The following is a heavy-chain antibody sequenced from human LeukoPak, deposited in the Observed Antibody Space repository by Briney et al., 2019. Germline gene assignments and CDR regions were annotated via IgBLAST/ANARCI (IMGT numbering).Heavy chain of an antibody. CDR3: ARDLSGSPSFGY. D-gene: IGHD1-14*01. Sequence: SETLSLTCTVSGGSVNSGDYYWSWIRQSPGKGLEWIGYIYYSGSTKYNPSLKSRVTILLDKSKNQFSLKLISVTAADTAMYYCARDLSGSPSFGYWGQGTLVTVSS. V-gene: IGHV4-61*08. CDR2: IYYSGST. CDR1: GGSVNSGDYY. J-gene: IGHJ4*02.